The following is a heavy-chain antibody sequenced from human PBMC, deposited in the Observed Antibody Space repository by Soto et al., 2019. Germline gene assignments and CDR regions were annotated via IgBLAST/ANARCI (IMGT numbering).Heavy chain of an antibody. CDR1: GFIFSDFS. D-gene: IGHD2-2*01. CDR3: AREKKHQSLGGRFGMDV. Sequence: GESLKISCAVSGFIFSDFSMNWVRQAPGKGLECVASIGSSGGYIFYADSVKGRFTISRDNAKKSLDLQINSLRAEDTAVYYCAREKKHQSLGGRFGMDVWGQGTTVTVSS. V-gene: IGHV3-21*01. CDR2: IGSSGGYI. J-gene: IGHJ6*02.